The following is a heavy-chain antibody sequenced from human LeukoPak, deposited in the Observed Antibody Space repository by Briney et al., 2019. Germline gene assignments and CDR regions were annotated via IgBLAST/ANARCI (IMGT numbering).Heavy chain of an antibody. CDR1: GFTFSSYS. D-gene: IGHD2-2*01. J-gene: IGHJ4*02. CDR3: ANGAAGRYCTSTTCHR. V-gene: IGHV3-23*01. CDR2: INTGGDDT. Sequence: GGSLRLSCAASGFTFSSYSMTWVRQAPGKGLEWVSAINTGGDDTYYADSVRGRFTISRDNSKNTLYLQMNSLRAEDTAVYYCANGAAGRYCTSTTCHRWGQGTLVTVSS.